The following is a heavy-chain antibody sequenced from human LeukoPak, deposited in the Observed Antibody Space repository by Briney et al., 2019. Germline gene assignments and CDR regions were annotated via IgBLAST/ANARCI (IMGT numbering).Heavy chain of an antibody. J-gene: IGHJ6*03. CDR2: ISYDGSNK. Sequence: PGGSLRLSCAASGFTFSSYAMHWVRQAPGKGLEWVAVISYDGSNKYYADSVKGRSTISRDNSKNTLYLQMNSLRAEDTAVYYCARHYGSYYYYMDVWGKGTTVTISS. D-gene: IGHD4-17*01. V-gene: IGHV3-30*04. CDR3: ARHYGSYYYYMDV. CDR1: GFTFSSYA.